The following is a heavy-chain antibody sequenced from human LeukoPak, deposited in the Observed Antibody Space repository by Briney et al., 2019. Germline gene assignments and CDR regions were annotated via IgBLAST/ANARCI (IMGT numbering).Heavy chain of an antibody. D-gene: IGHD3-16*01. CDR3: ATVTNLRFDWYFDL. CDR1: GYTFTDYY. Sequence: GASVKISCKVSGYTFTDYYMHWVQQAPGKGLEWMGLVDPEDGETIYAEEFQGRVTITADTSTDTAYMELSSLRSEDTAVYYCATVTNLRFDWYFDLWGRGTLVTVSS. V-gene: IGHV1-69-2*01. CDR2: VDPEDGET. J-gene: IGHJ2*01.